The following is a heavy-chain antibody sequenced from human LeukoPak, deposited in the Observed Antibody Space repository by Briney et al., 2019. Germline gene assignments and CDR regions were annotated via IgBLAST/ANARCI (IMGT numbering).Heavy chain of an antibody. V-gene: IGHV4-59*08. D-gene: IGHD3-22*01. CDR3: ARLDDSSGYYPKYFQH. J-gene: IGHJ1*01. CDR2: IYYSGST. CDR1: RGSISSYY. Sequence: PSETLSLTCTVSRGSISSYYWSWIRQPPGKGLEWFGYIYYSGSTNYNPSLKSRVTISVDMSKNQFSLKLSSVTAADTAVYYCARLDDSSGYYPKYFQHWGQGTLVTVSS.